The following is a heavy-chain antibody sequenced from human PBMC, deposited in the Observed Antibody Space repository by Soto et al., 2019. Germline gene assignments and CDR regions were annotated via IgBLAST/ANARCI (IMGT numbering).Heavy chain of an antibody. D-gene: IGHD3-9*01. J-gene: IGHJ6*02. CDR1: GFTFSSYG. CDR2: ISYDGSNK. Sequence: GGSLRLSCAASGFTFSSYGMHWVRQAPGKGLEWVAVISYDGSNKYYADSVKGRFTISRDNSKNTLYLQMNSLRAEDTAVYYCAKVLVMLRYFDWLVWGGMDVWGQGTTVTVSS. V-gene: IGHV3-30*18. CDR3: AKVLVMLRYFDWLVWGGMDV.